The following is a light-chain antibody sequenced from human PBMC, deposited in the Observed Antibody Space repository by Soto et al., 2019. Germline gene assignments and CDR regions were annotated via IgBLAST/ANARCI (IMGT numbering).Light chain of an antibody. Sequence: QSALTQPASVSGSPGQSITISCTGTSSDIGTYNLVSWYQHYPGKAPKLMIYEVRNRPSGVSDRFSGSKSGNAASLTISGLQAEDEADYYCSSYASSRKIFGTGTKLTVL. V-gene: IGLV2-14*02. CDR2: EVR. J-gene: IGLJ1*01. CDR3: SSYASSRKI. CDR1: SSDIGTYNL.